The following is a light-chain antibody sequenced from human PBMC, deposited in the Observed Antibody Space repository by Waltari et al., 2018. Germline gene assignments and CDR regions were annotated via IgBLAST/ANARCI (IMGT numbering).Light chain of an antibody. CDR2: ANN. CDR1: SSTLGSYYS. CDR3: QSFDSSLDGYV. J-gene: IGLJ1*01. Sequence: QSVLTQPPSVSGAPGQRVTISCTGSSSTLGSYYSVHWYQHLPGTAPKVLIYANNNRPSGVPDRFSGSKSGASASLAITGLQAEDEADYYCQSFDSSLDGYVFGTGTKVTVL. V-gene: IGLV1-40*01.